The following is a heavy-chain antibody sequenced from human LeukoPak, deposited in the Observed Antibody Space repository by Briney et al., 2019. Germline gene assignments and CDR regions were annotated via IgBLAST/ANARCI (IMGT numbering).Heavy chain of an antibody. CDR1: GYPFTTSW. Sequence: GESLKISCRTSGYPFTTSWIGWVRQMPGKGLELMGIIYPGDSETRYSPSFQGQVTFSVGTSTTTAYLQWSSLKASDTAIYYCARHRERTMARRAFDSWGQGTLVTVSS. J-gene: IGHJ4*02. CDR2: IYPGDSET. D-gene: IGHD3-10*01. V-gene: IGHV5-51*01. CDR3: ARHRERTMARRAFDS.